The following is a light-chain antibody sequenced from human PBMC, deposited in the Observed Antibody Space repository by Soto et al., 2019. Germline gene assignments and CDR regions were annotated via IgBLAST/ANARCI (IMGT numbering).Light chain of an antibody. V-gene: IGKV2-28*01. J-gene: IGKJ4*01. CDR3: MQALQTPGLT. CDR2: LGS. Sequence: DIVMTQSPLSLPVTPGEPASISCRSSQSLLHSNGYNYLDWYLQKPGQSPQLLIYLGSNRASGVPDRFSVSGSGTDFTLKISRVEAEDVGVYYCMQALQTPGLTFGGGTKVEIK. CDR1: QSLLHSNGYNY.